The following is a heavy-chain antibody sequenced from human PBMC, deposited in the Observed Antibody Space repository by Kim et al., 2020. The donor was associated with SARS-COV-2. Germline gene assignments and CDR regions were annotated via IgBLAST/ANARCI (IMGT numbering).Heavy chain of an antibody. J-gene: IGHJ4*02. CDR1: GFTFDDYG. CDR3: ARGVRDYYDSSGYKYYFDD. CDR2: INWNGGST. Sequence: GGSLRLSCAASGFTFDDYGMSWVRQAPGKGLEWVSGINWNGGSTGYADSVKGRFTISRDNAKNSLYLQMNSLRAEDTALYHCARGVRDYYDSSGYKYYFDDWGQGTLVTVSS. V-gene: IGHV3-20*01. D-gene: IGHD3-22*01.